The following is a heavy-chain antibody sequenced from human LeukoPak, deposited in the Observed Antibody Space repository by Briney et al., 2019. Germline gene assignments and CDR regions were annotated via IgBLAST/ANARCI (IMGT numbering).Heavy chain of an antibody. CDR3: ARRGGYYGSGKTYWFDP. CDR1: GGSISSSSYY. Sequence: SETLSLTCTVSGGSISSSSYYWVWIRQPPGKGLEWIGTIYYTGSPYYNSSLKSRVTISIDTSKNQFSLKLSSVTAADTAVYYCARRGGYYGSGKTYWFDPWGQGTLVTVSS. J-gene: IGHJ5*02. D-gene: IGHD3-10*01. V-gene: IGHV4-39*01. CDR2: IYYTGSP.